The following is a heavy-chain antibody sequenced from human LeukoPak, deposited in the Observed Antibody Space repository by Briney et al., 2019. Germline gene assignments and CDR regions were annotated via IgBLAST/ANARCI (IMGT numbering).Heavy chain of an antibody. V-gene: IGHV3-48*01. Sequence: GGSLRLSCAASGFRFSSHAMHWVRQAPGKGLEWVSYITTTSSIIYYADSVKGRFTISRDNAKNSLYLQMNSLRAEDTAVYYCTRDYSSSSGRAFDIWGQGTMVTVSS. CDR2: ITTTSSII. CDR3: TRDYSSSSGRAFDI. J-gene: IGHJ3*02. D-gene: IGHD6-6*01. CDR1: GFRFSSHA.